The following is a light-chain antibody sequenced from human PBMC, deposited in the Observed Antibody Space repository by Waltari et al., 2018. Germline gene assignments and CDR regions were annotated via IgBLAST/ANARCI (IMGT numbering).Light chain of an antibody. J-gene: IGKJ4*01. V-gene: IGKV4-1*01. CDR3: QQYYSSTLT. CDR1: QSVFYSSNNKNY. CDR2: WAS. Sequence: DFVMTQSPDSLAVSLGERATINCKSSQSVFYSSNNKNYLAWYQQKPGQPPKLLIYWASTRESGVPDRFSGSGSGTDFTLTISSLQAEDVAVYYCQQYYSSTLTFGGGSKVEIK.